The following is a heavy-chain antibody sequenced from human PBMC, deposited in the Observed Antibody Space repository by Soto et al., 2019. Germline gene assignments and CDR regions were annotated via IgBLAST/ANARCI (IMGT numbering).Heavy chain of an antibody. Sequence: TGGSLRLSCAASGFTFSSYAMSWVRQAPGKGLEWVSAISGSGGSTYYADSVKGRFTISRDNSKNTLYLQMNSLRAEDTAVYYCAKVARKDTAMSSNYWGQGTLVTVSS. D-gene: IGHD5-18*01. CDR2: ISGSGGST. V-gene: IGHV3-23*01. CDR1: GFTFSSYA. J-gene: IGHJ4*02. CDR3: AKVARKDTAMSSNY.